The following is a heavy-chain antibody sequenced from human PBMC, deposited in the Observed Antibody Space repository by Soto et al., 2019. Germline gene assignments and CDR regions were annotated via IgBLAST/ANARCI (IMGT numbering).Heavy chain of an antibody. CDR1: GGTFSTFG. J-gene: IGHJ4*02. Sequence: ASVKVSCKTSGGTFSTFGISWVRQAPGQGLEWMGGIIPFFGTAEYSQKFEDRITITADESTNTVYMDLRSLTSEDTAIYYCARTAPMDAGDKYYYDFWGQGALVTVYS. D-gene: IGHD3-16*01. CDR3: ARTAPMDAGDKYYYDF. CDR2: IIPFFGTA. V-gene: IGHV1-69*13.